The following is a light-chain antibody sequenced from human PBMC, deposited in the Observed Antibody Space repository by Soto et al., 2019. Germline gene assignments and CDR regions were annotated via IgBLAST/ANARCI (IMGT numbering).Light chain of an antibody. CDR3: QHYRKWPIT. J-gene: IGKJ5*01. Sequence: EIEMTQSPATLSVSLGDRPPLSCRASQSVNRNLAWYQQKPGQAPRLLIYASSTRATGVPARFSGRGSGTECTLTISSLQSEDLAVYYCQHYRKWPITFGQGTRLDIK. V-gene: IGKV3-15*01. CDR2: ASS. CDR1: QSVNRN.